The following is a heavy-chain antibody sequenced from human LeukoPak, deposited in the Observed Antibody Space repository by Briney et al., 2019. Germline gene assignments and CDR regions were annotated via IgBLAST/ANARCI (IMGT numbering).Heavy chain of an antibody. J-gene: IGHJ4*02. CDR3: AKENSNSWYLDY. D-gene: IGHD6-13*01. CDR2: IYISGST. V-gene: IGHV4-59*01. Sequence: SETLSLTCTVSGGSISIYYWSWIRQPPGKGLEWVGSIYISGSTNYTTSLKSRVTISVDTSKNKFSLKLSSVTAAATAVYYCAKENSNSWYLDYWGQGTLVTVSS. CDR1: GGSISIYY.